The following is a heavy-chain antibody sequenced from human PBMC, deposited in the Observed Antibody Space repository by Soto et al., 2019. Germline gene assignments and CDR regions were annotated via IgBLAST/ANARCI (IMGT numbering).Heavy chain of an antibody. J-gene: IGHJ5*01. CDR2: ISSNGGST. D-gene: IGHD1-26*01. V-gene: IGHV3-64*02. Sequence: PGGSMRLSCAASGFTFSSYAMHWVRQDPGKGLEYVSAISSNGGSTYYADSVKGRFTVSRDNSKNTLYLQMGSLRAEDMAVYYCARVVGAPNWFDSWGQGTLVTVSS. CDR1: GFTFSSYA. CDR3: ARVVGAPNWFDS.